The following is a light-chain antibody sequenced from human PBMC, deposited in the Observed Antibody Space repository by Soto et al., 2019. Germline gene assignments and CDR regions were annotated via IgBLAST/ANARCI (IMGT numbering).Light chain of an antibody. V-gene: IGKV1-5*03. J-gene: IGKJ4*01. CDR1: QSISSW. Sequence: DIQMTQSTSTLSASVGDRVTITCRASQSISSWLAWYQQKPGKAPNLLIYKASSLESGVPSRFSGSGSGTEFPLTISSLQPDDFATYYCEQYNSYPLTFGGGTKVEIK. CDR2: KAS. CDR3: EQYNSYPLT.